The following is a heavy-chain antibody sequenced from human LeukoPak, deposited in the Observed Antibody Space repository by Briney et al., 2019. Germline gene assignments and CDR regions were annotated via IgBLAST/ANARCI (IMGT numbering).Heavy chain of an antibody. CDR1: GFTFNHYG. Sequence: GGSLRLSCAAAGFTFNHYGMHWVRQAPGKGLEWVAFLRSDGTDHHYADSVQGRFTISRDNSKSTLFLQMNSLRAEDTAVYYCGKHDSSSYYWGQGTLVTVSS. CDR2: LRSDGTDH. CDR3: GKHDSSSYY. V-gene: IGHV3-30*02. D-gene: IGHD3-22*01. J-gene: IGHJ4*02.